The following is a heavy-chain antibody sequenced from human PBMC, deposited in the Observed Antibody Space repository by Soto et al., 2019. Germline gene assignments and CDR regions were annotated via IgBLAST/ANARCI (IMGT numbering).Heavy chain of an antibody. V-gene: IGHV1-18*01. Sequence: QVQLVQSGPAVKKPGASVKVSCKASGYTCTDFGLIWVRQAPGQGPEWMGWISAYYGSTNYAQKFQDRVTMTRDTSTNTVYMELRSLRSDDTAMYYCAREMPGYCSNAACLPGYWGQGTQVTVSA. CDR2: ISAYYGST. D-gene: IGHD2-2*03. CDR3: AREMPGYCSNAACLPGY. CDR1: GYTCTDFG. J-gene: IGHJ4*02.